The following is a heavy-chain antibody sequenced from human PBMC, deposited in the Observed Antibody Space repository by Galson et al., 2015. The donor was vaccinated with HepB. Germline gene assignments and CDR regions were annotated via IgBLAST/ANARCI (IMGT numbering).Heavy chain of an antibody. D-gene: IGHD3-3*01. Sequence: SLRLSCAASRFTFSSCGMHWVRQAPGKGLEWVAVISYDGSDKYYADSMKGRFTISRDNSKNTLYLQMNSLRAEDTAVYYCAKNPNFASRITIFSVLQDWGQGTLVTVSS. CDR3: AKNPNFASRITIFSVLQD. CDR1: RFTFSSCG. CDR2: ISYDGSDK. V-gene: IGHV3-30*18. J-gene: IGHJ4*02.